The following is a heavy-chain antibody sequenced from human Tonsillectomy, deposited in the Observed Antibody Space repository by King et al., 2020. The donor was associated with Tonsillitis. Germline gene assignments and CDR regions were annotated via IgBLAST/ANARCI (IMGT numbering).Heavy chain of an antibody. V-gene: IGHV2-70*11. CDR2: IDWDDGK. D-gene: IGHD2-15*01. Sequence: TLKESGPALVKPTQTLTLTCTFSGFSLSTSGMCVGWIRQPPGKALEWLARIDWDDGKYYSTSLKTRLSISKDTSKNQVVLTVTNMDPEDTATYYCARTPPGSGGSWPFDFWGQGTLVTVSS. CDR3: ARTPPGSGGSWPFDF. CDR1: GFSLSTSGMC. J-gene: IGHJ4*02.